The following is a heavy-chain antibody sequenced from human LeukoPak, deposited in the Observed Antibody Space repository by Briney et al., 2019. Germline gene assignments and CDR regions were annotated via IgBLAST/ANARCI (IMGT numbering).Heavy chain of an antibody. CDR2: INHSGST. J-gene: IGHJ4*02. Sequence: PSETLSLTCAVYGGSLSGYYWSWIRQPPGKGLEWIGEINHSGSTNYNPSLKSRVTISVDTSKNQFSLKLSSVTAADTAVYYCAGRTGGFDYWGQGTLVTVSS. CDR3: AGRTGGFDY. D-gene: IGHD2-8*02. CDR1: GGSLSGYY. V-gene: IGHV4-34*01.